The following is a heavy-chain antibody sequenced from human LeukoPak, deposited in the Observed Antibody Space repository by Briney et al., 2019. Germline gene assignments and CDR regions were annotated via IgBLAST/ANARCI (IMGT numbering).Heavy chain of an antibody. J-gene: IGHJ3*02. Sequence: GGSLRLSCAASGFTFSSYSMNWVRQAPGKGLEWVSSISSSSYIYYADSVKGRFTISRDNAKNSLYLQMNSLRAEDTAVYYCARDQSGWFIHDAFDIWGQGTMVTVSS. CDR3: ARDQSGWFIHDAFDI. V-gene: IGHV3-21*01. CDR2: ISSSSYI. D-gene: IGHD6-19*01. CDR1: GFTFSSYS.